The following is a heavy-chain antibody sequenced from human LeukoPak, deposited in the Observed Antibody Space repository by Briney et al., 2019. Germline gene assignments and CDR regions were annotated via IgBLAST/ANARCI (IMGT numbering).Heavy chain of an antibody. J-gene: IGHJ4*02. CDR1: GFTFITYA. V-gene: IGHV3-30*04. CDR2: ISYDGIKN. CDR3: ARACEMMVVVTTQDY. D-gene: IGHD3-22*01. Sequence: GGSLRLSCAASGFTFITYAVHWVRQAPGKGLEWVAVISYDGIKNYYADSVKGRFTISRDNSKNTVYLQMNSLRAEDTAMYYCARACEMMVVVTTQDYWGQGTLVTVSS.